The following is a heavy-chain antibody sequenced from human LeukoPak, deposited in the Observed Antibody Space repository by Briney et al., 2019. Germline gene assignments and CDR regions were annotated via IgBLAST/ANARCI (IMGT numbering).Heavy chain of an antibody. CDR2: IYHSGST. J-gene: IGHJ4*02. Sequence: RTSETLSLTCAVSGYSISSGYYWGWIRQPPGKGLEWIGSIYHSGSTYYNPSLKSRVTIPVDTSKNQFSLKLSSVTAADTAVYYCASDGGSTAYFDYWGQGTLVTVSS. V-gene: IGHV4-38-2*01. D-gene: IGHD4-17*01. CDR1: GYSISSGYY. CDR3: ASDGGSTAYFDY.